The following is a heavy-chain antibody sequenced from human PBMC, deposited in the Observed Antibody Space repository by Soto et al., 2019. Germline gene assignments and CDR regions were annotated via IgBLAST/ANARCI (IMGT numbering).Heavy chain of an antibody. CDR3: ARVPEWYRLERVPGRYGMDV. J-gene: IGHJ6*02. CDR1: GGTFSSYA. CDR2: IIPIFGTA. V-gene: IGHV1-69*13. D-gene: IGHD1-1*01. Sequence: SVKVSCKASGGTFSSYASSWVRQAPGQGLEWMGGIIPIFGTANYAQKFQGRVTITAEESTSTAYMELSSLRSEDTAAYYCARVPEWYRLERVPGRYGMDVWSQGTTVTVSS.